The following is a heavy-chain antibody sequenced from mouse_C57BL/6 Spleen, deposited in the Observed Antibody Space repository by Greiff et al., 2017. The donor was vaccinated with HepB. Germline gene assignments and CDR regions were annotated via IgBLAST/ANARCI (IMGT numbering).Heavy chain of an antibody. CDR2: IDPSDSYT. Sequence: QVQLQQPGAELVMPGASVKLSCKASGYTFTSYWMHWVKQRPGQGLEWIGEIDPSDSYTNYNQKFKGKSTLTVDKSSSTAYMQLSSLTSEDAAVYYCARTGGSRGAMDDWGQRTTVTVAS. CDR3: ARTGGSRGAMDD. J-gene: IGHJ4*01. V-gene: IGHV1-69*01. D-gene: IGHD1-1*01. CDR1: GYTFTSYW.